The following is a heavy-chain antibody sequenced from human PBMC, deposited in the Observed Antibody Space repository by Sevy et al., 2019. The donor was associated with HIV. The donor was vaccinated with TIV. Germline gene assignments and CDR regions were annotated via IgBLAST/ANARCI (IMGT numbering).Heavy chain of an antibody. CDR3: ARVRYNYGQKYFDY. V-gene: IGHV3-11*06. Sequence: GGSLRLSCTASGLTFSDYYMSWIRQAPGKGLEWVSHISTSSSYTSYPDSVKGQFTISRDNAKNSLYLQMNSLRVEDTAVYYCARVRYNYGQKYFDYWGQGTLVTVSS. CDR1: GLTFSDYY. D-gene: IGHD5-18*01. CDR2: ISTSSSYT. J-gene: IGHJ4*02.